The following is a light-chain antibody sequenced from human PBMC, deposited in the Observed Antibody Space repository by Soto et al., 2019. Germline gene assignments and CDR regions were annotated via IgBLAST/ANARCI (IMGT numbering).Light chain of an antibody. CDR2: STS. Sequence: EIVLTQSPGTLPLSPGDIGTVSCRASQRFGSSNLAWYQQKPGQAPRLLIYSTSSRATGTPDRFGGSGSGTDVTLTISRLEPEEFAGYYCQQYGNSPWTFGQGTKVDI. J-gene: IGKJ1*01. V-gene: IGKV3-20*01. CDR1: QRFGSSN. CDR3: QQYGNSPWT.